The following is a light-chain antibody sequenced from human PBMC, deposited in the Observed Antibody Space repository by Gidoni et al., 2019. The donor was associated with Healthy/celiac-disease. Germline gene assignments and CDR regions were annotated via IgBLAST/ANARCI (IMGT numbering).Light chain of an antibody. CDR2: DVR. V-gene: IGLV2-14*01. Sequence: QSALTQPAPVSGFPAQSITISCTGTSSDVGGYTYVSWYQQHPGKAPKLMIYDVRNRPSGVSNRFSGSKSGNTASLTISGLQAEDEADYYCSSYTSSSTLDVVFGGGTKLTVL. CDR1: SSDVGGYTY. J-gene: IGLJ2*01. CDR3: SSYTSSSTLDVV.